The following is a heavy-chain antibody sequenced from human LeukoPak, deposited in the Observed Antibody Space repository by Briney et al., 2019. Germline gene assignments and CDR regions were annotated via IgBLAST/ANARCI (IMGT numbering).Heavy chain of an antibody. CDR3: ARGGYCSSTSCYADYYYYYMDV. J-gene: IGHJ6*03. V-gene: IGHV3-74*01. CDR1: GFTFSSYW. CDR2: INSDGSST. D-gene: IGHD2-2*01. Sequence: PGGSLRLSCAASGFTFSSYWMHWVRQAPGKGLVWVSRINSDGSSTSYADSVKGRFTISRDNAKNTLYLQMNSLRAEDTAVYYCARGGYCSSTSCYADYYYYYMDVWGKGTTVTVSS.